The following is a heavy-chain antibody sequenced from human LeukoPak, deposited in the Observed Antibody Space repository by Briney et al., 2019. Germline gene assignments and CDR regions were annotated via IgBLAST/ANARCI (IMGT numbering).Heavy chain of an antibody. CDR1: GGSFSDYY. Sequence: SETLSLTCGASGGSFSDYYWSWIRQPPGEGLEWIGEIIHSGATSSSPSLKSRVTISMDPSKNQFSLRLSSVTAAATAVYYCARGRFSVYYFDYWGQGSLVTVSS. V-gene: IGHV4-34*01. CDR3: ARGRFSVYYFDY. D-gene: IGHD3-3*02. J-gene: IGHJ4*02. CDR2: IIHSGAT.